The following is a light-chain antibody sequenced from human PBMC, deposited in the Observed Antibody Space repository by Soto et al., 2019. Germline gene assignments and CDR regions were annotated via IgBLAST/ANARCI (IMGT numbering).Light chain of an antibody. Sequence: NFMLTQPHSVSESPEKTVTISCTRSTGSVASNFVQWYQQRPGLGPTTVMFENDQRPSGVPSRFSGSIDSSSNSASLTISGLQTEDEADYYCQSSYGTDEWVFGGGTKLTVL. CDR3: QSSYGTDEWV. V-gene: IGLV6-57*04. CDR2: END. J-gene: IGLJ3*02. CDR1: TGSVASNF.